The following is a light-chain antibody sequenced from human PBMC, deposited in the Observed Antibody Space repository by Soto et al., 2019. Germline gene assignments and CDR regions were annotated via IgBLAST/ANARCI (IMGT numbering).Light chain of an antibody. J-gene: IGLJ2*01. CDR3: SSYTSSSTRV. Sequence: QSVLTQPASVSGSPGQSSTISCTGTSSDVGGYNYVSWYQQHPGKAPKLMIYDVINRPSGVSNRFSGSKSGNTASLTISGLQAEDEADYYCSSYTSSSTRVFGGGTKVTVL. CDR1: SSDVGGYNY. CDR2: DVI. V-gene: IGLV2-14*01.